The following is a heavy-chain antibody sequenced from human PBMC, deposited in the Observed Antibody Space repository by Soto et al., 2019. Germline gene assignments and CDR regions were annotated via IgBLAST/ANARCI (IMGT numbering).Heavy chain of an antibody. CDR1: GGTFRSNG. J-gene: IGHJ5*02. V-gene: IGHV1-69*01. D-gene: IGHD3-22*01. Sequence: QVQLVQSGAEVKKPGSSVKVSCKASGGTFRSNGISWVRQAPGQGLEWLGGIIPIVHTASYAQTFRGRVTMTADESTTTAYMERSSLRAEDTAVYYCAMITMIHSFDPWGQGTLVTVSS. CDR2: IIPIVHTA. CDR3: AMITMIHSFDP.